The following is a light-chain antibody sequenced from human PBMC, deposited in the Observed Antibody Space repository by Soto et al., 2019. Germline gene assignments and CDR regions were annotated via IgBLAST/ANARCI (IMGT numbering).Light chain of an antibody. CDR1: QSVSSY. J-gene: IGKJ1*01. CDR2: RAS. V-gene: IGKV3-15*01. Sequence: IVLTQSPATLSLSPGERATLSCRASQSVSSYLAWYQQKPGQAPRLLIYRASTRATDIPARFSGSGSGTEFTLTISSLQSEDFALYYCQQYNNGPPATFGQGTKVDIK. CDR3: QQYNNGPPAT.